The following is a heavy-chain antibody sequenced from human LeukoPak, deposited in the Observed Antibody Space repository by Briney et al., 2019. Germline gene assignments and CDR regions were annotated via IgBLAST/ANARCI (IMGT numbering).Heavy chain of an antibody. CDR2: IRSKAYGGTT. CDR3: TRDRGYCSSTSCSIDY. CDR1: GFTFGDYA. Sequence: GGSLRLSCTASGFTFGDYAMSWVRQAPGKGLEWVGFIRSKAYGGTTEYAASVKGRFTISRDDSKSIAYLQMNSLKTEDTAVYYCTRDRGYCSSTSCSIDYWGQGTLVTVSS. J-gene: IGHJ4*02. D-gene: IGHD2-2*01. V-gene: IGHV3-49*04.